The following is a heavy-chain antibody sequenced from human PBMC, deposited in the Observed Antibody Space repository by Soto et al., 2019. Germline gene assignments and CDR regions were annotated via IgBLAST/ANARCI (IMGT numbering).Heavy chain of an antibody. D-gene: IGHD2-15*01. Sequence: QVQLQESGPGVVKPSQTLSLTCTVSGGSISSGGYYWSWIRQHPGKGLEWIGYIYYSGSTYYNPSLKSRVTISVDTSKNQFSLKLSSVTAADTAVYYCARGTVEMALYLDYWGQGTLVTVSS. CDR2: IYYSGST. CDR1: GGSISSGGYY. J-gene: IGHJ4*02. CDR3: ARGTVEMALYLDY. V-gene: IGHV4-31*03.